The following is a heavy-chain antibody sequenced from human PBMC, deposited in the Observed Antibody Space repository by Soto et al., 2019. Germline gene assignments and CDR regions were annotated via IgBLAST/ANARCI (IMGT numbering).Heavy chain of an antibody. J-gene: IGHJ3*02. Sequence: PGGSLRLSCAASGFTFSDYYMSWIRQAPGKGLEWVSYITSSDSTMYYADSVKGRVTISRDNAKNSLYLQISSLRAEDTAVYYCARGRYCSSTSCYGAFDIWGQGTMVTVSS. CDR1: GFTFSDYY. D-gene: IGHD2-2*01. CDR3: ARGRYCSSTSCYGAFDI. CDR2: ITSSDSTM. V-gene: IGHV3-11*01.